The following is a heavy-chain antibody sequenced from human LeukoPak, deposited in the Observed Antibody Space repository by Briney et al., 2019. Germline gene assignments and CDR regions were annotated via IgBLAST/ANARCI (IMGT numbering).Heavy chain of an antibody. CDR1: GFTFSDYY. J-gene: IGHJ5*02. D-gene: IGHD5-24*01. V-gene: IGHV3-11*01. Sequence: GGSLRLSCAASGFTFSDYYMSWIRQAPGQGLVWVSYISSSGSTIYYADSVKGRFTISRDNAKNSLYLQMNSLRAEDTAVYYCARERERSDWFDPWGQGTLVTVSS. CDR2: ISSSGSTI. CDR3: ARERERSDWFDP.